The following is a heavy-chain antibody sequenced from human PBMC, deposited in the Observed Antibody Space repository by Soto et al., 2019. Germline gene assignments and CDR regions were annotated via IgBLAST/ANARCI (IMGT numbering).Heavy chain of an antibody. J-gene: IGHJ4*02. CDR3: ARRKGTYFETTDHYFFNY. Sequence: QVQLVQSGAEVKKPGSSVKVSCKSSGDTFSDYAINWVRQAPGQGLEWMGGIIPPFGTANYAQKFQDRVTITADESTSTAYMEVSRLRPDDTAVSYCARRKGTYFETTDHYFFNYWGQGTLVTVSS. V-gene: IGHV1-69*01. CDR2: IIPPFGTA. D-gene: IGHD3-22*01. CDR1: GDTFSDYA.